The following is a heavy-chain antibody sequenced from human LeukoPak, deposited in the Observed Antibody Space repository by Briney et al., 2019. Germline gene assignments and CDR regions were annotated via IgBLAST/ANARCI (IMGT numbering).Heavy chain of an antibody. J-gene: IGHJ4*02. Sequence: SETLSLTCTVSGGSISSYYWGWIRQPPGKGLEWIGSIYYSGSTYYNPSLKSRVTISVDTSKNQFSLKLSSVTAADTAVYYCARGYYDSSGYRSPKEGSFDYWGQGTLVTVSS. CDR1: GGSISSYY. D-gene: IGHD3-22*01. CDR3: ARGYYDSSGYRSPKEGSFDY. CDR2: IYYSGST. V-gene: IGHV4-39*07.